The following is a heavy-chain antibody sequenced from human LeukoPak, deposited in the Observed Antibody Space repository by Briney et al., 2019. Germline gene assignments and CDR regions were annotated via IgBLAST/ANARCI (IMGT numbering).Heavy chain of an antibody. V-gene: IGHV1-69*02. J-gene: IGHJ4*02. Sequence: ASVKVSRKASGGTFSSYTISWVRQAPGQGLEWMGRIIPILGIANYAQKFQGRVTITADKSTSTAYMELSSLRSEDTAVYYCAINSRGGVIIYPPDYWGQGTLVTVSS. D-gene: IGHD3-16*02. CDR1: GGTFSSYT. CDR2: IIPILGIA. CDR3: AINSRGGVIIYPPDY.